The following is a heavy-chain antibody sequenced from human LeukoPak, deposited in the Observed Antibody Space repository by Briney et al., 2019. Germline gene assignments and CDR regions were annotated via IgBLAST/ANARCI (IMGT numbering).Heavy chain of an antibody. V-gene: IGHV4-59*08. CDR3: ARLMGSGWYYFDC. Sequence: SETLSLTCTVSGGSISSYYWSWIRQPPGKGLEWIGYIYYSGSTNYNPSLKSRVTISVDTSKNQFSLKLSSVTAADTAVYYCARLMGSGWYYFDCWGQGTLVTVSS. CDR1: GGSISSYY. D-gene: IGHD6-19*01. CDR2: IYYSGST. J-gene: IGHJ4*02.